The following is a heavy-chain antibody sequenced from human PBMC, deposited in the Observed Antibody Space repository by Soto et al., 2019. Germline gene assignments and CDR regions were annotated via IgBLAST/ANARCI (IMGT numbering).Heavy chain of an antibody. D-gene: IGHD1-26*01. V-gene: IGHV1-8*01. CDR3: ARGQGVGATHNWFDP. CDR1: GYTFTSYD. J-gene: IGHJ5*02. Sequence: ASVKVSCKASGYTFTSYDINWVGQATGQGLEWMGWMNPNSGNTGYAQKFQGRVTMTRNTSISTAYMELSSLRSEDTAVYYCARGQGVGATHNWFDPWGQGTLVTVSS. CDR2: MNPNSGNT.